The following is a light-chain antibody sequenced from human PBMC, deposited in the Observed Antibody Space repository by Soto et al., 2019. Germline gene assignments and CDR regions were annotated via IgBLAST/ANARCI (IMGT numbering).Light chain of an antibody. CDR1: SSDVGGYNY. J-gene: IGLJ2*01. CDR3: SSYAPSSGWEVV. V-gene: IGLV2-8*01. CDR2: DVS. Sequence: QSALTQPPSASGSPGQSVTISCTGTSSDVGGYNYVSWYQQHPGKAPKLMIYDVSTRPSGVPDRFSGSKSGNTASLTVSGLQAEDEADYYCSSYAPSSGWEVVFGGGTKVTVL.